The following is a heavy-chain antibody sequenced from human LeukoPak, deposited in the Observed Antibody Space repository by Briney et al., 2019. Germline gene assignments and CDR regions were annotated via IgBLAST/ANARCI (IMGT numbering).Heavy chain of an antibody. CDR2: IKQDGSQK. V-gene: IGHV3-7*01. J-gene: IGHJ4*02. D-gene: IGHD4-17*01. Sequence: GGSLRLSCAASGFRFNTYWMSWVRQAPGKGLEWVANIKQDGSQKYYVDSVKGRFTISRDNAKNSLYLQMNSLRAEDTAVYYCASHYGFRHDYWGQGTLVTVSS. CDR3: ASHYGFRHDY. CDR1: GFRFNTYW.